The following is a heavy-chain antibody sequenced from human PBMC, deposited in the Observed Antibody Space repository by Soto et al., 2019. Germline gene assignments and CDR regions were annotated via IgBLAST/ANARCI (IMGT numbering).Heavy chain of an antibody. D-gene: IGHD3-3*01. J-gene: IGHJ4*02. CDR2: TSYDGSKK. CDR3: AKDRTMFGVARQLGFDY. CDR1: GFSFSNYG. Sequence: QVQLVESGGGVVQPGRSLRLSCAASGFSFSNYGMHWVRQAPGKGLEWVAVTSYDGSKKYYVDPVKGRFTISRDNSKNTLYLQMNSLRAEDTAVYYCAKDRTMFGVARQLGFDYWGQGTLVTVSS. V-gene: IGHV3-30*18.